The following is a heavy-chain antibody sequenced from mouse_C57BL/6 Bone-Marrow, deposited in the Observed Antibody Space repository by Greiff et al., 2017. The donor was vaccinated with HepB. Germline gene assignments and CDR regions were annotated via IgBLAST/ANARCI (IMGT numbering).Heavy chain of an antibody. J-gene: IGHJ3*01. CDR2: ISYDGSN. CDR1: GYSITSGYY. V-gene: IGHV3-6*01. Sequence: ESGPGLVKPSQSLSLTCSVTGYSITSGYYWNWIRQFPGNKLEWMGYISYDGSNNYNPSLKNRISITRDTSKNQFFLKLNSVTTEDTATYYCARERVQRSFAYWGQGTLVTVSA. CDR3: ARERVQRSFAY.